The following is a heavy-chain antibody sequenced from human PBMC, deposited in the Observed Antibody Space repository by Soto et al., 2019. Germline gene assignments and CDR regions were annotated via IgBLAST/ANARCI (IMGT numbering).Heavy chain of an antibody. CDR3: ARETSVAGLDY. Sequence: QVQLVESGGGVVQPGRSLRLSCAASGFTFSSYAMHWVRQAPGKGLEWVAVISYDGSNKYYADSVKGRFTISRDNSKNTLYLQMNSLRAVDTAVYYCARETSVAGLDYWGQGTLVTVSS. V-gene: IGHV3-30-3*01. CDR2: ISYDGSNK. J-gene: IGHJ4*02. CDR1: GFTFSSYA. D-gene: IGHD6-19*01.